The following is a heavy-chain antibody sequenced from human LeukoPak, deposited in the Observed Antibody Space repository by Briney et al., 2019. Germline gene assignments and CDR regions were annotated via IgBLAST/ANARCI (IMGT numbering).Heavy chain of an antibody. J-gene: IGHJ6*02. Sequence: AESLKISCKGSGYSFTSYWIGWVRQMPGKGLEWMGIIYPGDSDTRYSPSFQGQVTISADKSISTAYLQWSSLKASDTAMYYCARQGSYNDYYYYGMDVWGQGTTVTVSS. D-gene: IGHD1-1*01. CDR1: GYSFTSYW. V-gene: IGHV5-51*01. CDR2: IYPGDSDT. CDR3: ARQGSYNDYYYYGMDV.